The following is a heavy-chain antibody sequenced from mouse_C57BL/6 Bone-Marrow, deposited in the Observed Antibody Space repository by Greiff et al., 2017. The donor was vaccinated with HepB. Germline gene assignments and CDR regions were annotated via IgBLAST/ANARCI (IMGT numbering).Heavy chain of an antibody. Sequence: EVQLQESVAELVRPGASVKLSCTASGFNIKNTYMPWVKQRPEQGLEWIGRIGPANGNTKYAPKFQGKATITADTSSNTAYLQLSSLTSEDTAIYYCARWGYSFDYWGKGTTLTVSS. CDR2: IGPANGNT. CDR1: GFNIKNTY. CDR3: ARWGYSFDY. J-gene: IGHJ2*01. V-gene: IGHV14-3*01.